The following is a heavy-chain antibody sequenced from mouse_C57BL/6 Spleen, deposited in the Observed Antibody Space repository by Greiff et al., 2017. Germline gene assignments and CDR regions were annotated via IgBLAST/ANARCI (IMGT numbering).Heavy chain of an antibody. CDR2: INPYNGDT. Sequence: VQLQQSGPELVKPGDSVKISCKASGYSFTGYFMNWVMQSHGKSLEWIGRINPYNGDTFYNQKFKGKATFTVDKSSSTAHMELRSLTSEDSAVYYCARESYYGSSYEAGCAYWGQGTLVTVSA. D-gene: IGHD1-1*01. CDR1: GYSFTGYF. V-gene: IGHV1-20*01. J-gene: IGHJ3*01. CDR3: ARESYYGSSYEAGCAY.